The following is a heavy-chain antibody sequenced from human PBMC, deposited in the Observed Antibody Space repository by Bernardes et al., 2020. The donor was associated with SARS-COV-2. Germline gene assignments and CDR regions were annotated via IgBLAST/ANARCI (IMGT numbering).Heavy chain of an antibody. V-gene: IGHV4-34*01. J-gene: IGHJ4*02. CDR2: INHSGSV. Sequence: SETLSLTCGVYDGSFSGDYGSWIRQPPGKGLEWIGEINHSGSVNYNPSLNSRVTISVDTSRNQFSLKLRSMTAADTAVYYCARGWRYCHGDTCYSKAFDSWGQGTLVTVSS. CDR3: ARGWRYCHGDTCYSKAFDS. D-gene: IGHD2-15*01. CDR1: DGSFSGDY.